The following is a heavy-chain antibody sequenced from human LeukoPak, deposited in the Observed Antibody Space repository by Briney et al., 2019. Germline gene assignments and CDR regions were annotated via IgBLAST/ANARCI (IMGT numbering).Heavy chain of an antibody. CDR3: ARTPSVAATLGFDP. V-gene: IGHV1-8*03. CDR2: MNPNSGNT. J-gene: IGHJ5*02. Sequence: ASVKVSCKASGYTFTSYDINWVRQATGQGLEWMGWMNPNSGNTGYAQKFQGRVTITRNTSISTAYMELSSLRSEDTAVCYCARTPSVAATLGFDPWGQGTLVTVSS. D-gene: IGHD6-19*01. CDR1: GYTFTSYD.